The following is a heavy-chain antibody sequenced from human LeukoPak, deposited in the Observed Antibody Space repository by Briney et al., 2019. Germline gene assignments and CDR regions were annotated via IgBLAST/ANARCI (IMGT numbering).Heavy chain of an antibody. CDR1: GGSISSGGYY. J-gene: IGHJ2*01. CDR3: ARGRLTGDLDWYFDL. CDR2: IYYSGST. V-gene: IGHV4-31*03. D-gene: IGHD7-27*01. Sequence: SETLSLTCTVSGGSISSGGYYWSWIRQHPGKGLEWIGYIYYSGSTYYNPSLKSRVTISVDTSKNQFSLKLSSVTAADTAVYYCARGRLTGDLDWYFDLWGRGTLVTVSS.